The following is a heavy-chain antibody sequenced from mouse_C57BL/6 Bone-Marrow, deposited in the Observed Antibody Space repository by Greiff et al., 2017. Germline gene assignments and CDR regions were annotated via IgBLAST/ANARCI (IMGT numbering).Heavy chain of an antibody. CDR3: TSYGYDEYFDY. Sequence: VQLQQSGAELVRPGASVKLSCTASGFNIKDSYMHWVKQRPEQGLEWIGRIDPEDGDTEYAPKFQGKATMTADTSANTAYLQRSSLTSEDTAVYYCTSYGYDEYFDYWGQGTTLTGSS. V-gene: IGHV14-1*01. D-gene: IGHD2-2*01. CDR2: IDPEDGDT. J-gene: IGHJ2*01. CDR1: GFNIKDSY.